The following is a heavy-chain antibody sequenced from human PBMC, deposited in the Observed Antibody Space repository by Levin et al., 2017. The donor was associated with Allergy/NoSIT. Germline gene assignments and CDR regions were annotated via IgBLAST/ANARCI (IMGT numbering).Heavy chain of an antibody. J-gene: IGHJ3*01. CDR1: GFRFGDSA. V-gene: IGHV3-23*01. CDR2: ITGGGFNT. Sequence: LSLTRVASGFRFGDSAMTWVRQAPGKGLVWGSVITGGGFNTYHGDSVKGRFTPSRDNSKNTLYLELHTLRADDTDVYYCGKKQGETSGFSFDVWGQGTTVTVSS. D-gene: IGHD1/OR15-1a*01. CDR3: GKKQGETSGFSFDV.